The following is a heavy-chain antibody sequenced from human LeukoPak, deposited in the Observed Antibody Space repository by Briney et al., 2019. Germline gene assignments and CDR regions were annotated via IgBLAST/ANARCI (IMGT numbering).Heavy chain of an antibody. CDR2: IRNKANNYAT. D-gene: IGHD6-6*01. J-gene: IGHJ4*02. Sequence: GGSLRLSCAASGFTFSVSAMYWVRQASGKGLKWIGRIRNKANNYATAYAASVKGRFTISREDSKNTAYLQMNSLKTEDTAVYYCTYTSSSGVVYWGQGTLVTVSS. V-gene: IGHV3-73*01. CDR3: TYTSSSGVVY. CDR1: GFTFSVSA.